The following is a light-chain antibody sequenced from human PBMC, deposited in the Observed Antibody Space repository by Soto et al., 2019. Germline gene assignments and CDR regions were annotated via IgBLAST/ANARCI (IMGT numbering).Light chain of an antibody. Sequence: AIQMTQSPSSLSASIGDRVTITCRASQAISSYLAWYQQKPGTAPKLLIYAAYTLQSGVQSRFSGSGSGTDFSLTIRCLQSEDFATYYCKQLNSYLTTFGQGTRLEIK. CDR3: KQLNSYLTT. V-gene: IGKV1-8*01. CDR1: QAISSY. J-gene: IGKJ5*01. CDR2: AAY.